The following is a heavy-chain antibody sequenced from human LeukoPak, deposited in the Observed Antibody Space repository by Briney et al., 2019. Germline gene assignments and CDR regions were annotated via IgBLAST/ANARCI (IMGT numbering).Heavy chain of an antibody. Sequence: GGSLRLSCAASGFTFSNAWMSWVRQAPGKGLEWVGRIKSKTDGGTTDYAAPVKGRFTISRDDSKNTLYLQMNSLKTEDTAVYYCTTERGDYGDYSDYWGREPWSPSPQ. CDR2: IKSKTDGGTT. V-gene: IGHV3-15*01. CDR3: TTERGDYGDYSDY. CDR1: GFTFSNAW. J-gene: IGHJ4*02. D-gene: IGHD4-17*01.